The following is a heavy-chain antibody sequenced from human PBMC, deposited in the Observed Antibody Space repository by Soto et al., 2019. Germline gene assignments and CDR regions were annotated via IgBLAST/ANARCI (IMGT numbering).Heavy chain of an antibody. V-gene: IGHV3-23*01. Sequence: EVQLLESGGGLVQPGGSLRLSCAASGFTFNNYAMSWVRQAPGKGLEWVSVITGNGVYTYYEDTVKDRFTISNDSSRNTRDREMNSLRVEDSAQYYCAKHRGSYCSGDCYFDFWGQGTLVTVSS. J-gene: IGHJ4*02. CDR2: ITGNGVYT. CDR3: AKHRGSYCSGDCYFDF. CDR1: GFTFNNYA. D-gene: IGHD2-21*02.